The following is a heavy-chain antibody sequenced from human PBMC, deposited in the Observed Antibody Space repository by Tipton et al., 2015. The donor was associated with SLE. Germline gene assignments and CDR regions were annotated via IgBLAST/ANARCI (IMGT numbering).Heavy chain of an antibody. J-gene: IGHJ6*02. V-gene: IGHV1-18*01. CDR1: GYTFTTYG. CDR3: ARDGKWLPDYYYYGMDV. D-gene: IGHD6-19*01. Sequence: QLVQSGVEVKKPGASVRVSCKASGYTFTTYGISWVRQAPGQGLEWMGWISTYNGNTNYVQKLQGRVTMTTDTSTSTAYMELRSLRSDDTAVYYCARDGKWLPDYYYYGMDVWGQGTTVTVSS. CDR2: ISTYNGNT.